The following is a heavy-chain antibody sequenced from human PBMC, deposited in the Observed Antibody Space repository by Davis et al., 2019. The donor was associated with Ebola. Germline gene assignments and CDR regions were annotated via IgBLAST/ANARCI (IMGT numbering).Heavy chain of an antibody. CDR3: AKVRTDWYFDL. Sequence: GESLKISCAASGFTFSSYGMHWVRQAPGKGLEWVAVISYDGSNKYYADSVKGRFTISRDNSKNTLYLQMNSLRAEDTAVYYCAKVRTDWYFDLWGRGTLVTVSS. V-gene: IGHV3-30*18. J-gene: IGHJ2*01. CDR2: ISYDGSNK. CDR1: GFTFSSYG.